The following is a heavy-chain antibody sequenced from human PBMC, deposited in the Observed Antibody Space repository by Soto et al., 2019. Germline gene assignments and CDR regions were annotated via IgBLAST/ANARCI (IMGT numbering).Heavy chain of an antibody. CDR1: GFIFEMCW. CDR3: TRGPRPISTGTGAY. Sequence: WSLRLSGAGSGFIFEMCWMHWVRQSPGKGLGWISRIYNDGTYSDYADSVRGRFTISRDNVNDTLYLQMNNLRAEDSGLYYCTRGPRPISTGTGAYWGQGTQVTVSS. CDR2: IYNDGTYS. D-gene: IGHD3-10*01. V-gene: IGHV3-74*01. J-gene: IGHJ4*02.